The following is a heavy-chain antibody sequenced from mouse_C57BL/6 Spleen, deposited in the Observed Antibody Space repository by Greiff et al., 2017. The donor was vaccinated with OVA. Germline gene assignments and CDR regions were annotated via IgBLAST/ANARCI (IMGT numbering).Heavy chain of an antibody. CDR1: GYTFTDYE. Sequence: VKLVESGAELVRPGASVTLSCKASGYTFTDYEMHWVKQTPVHGLEWIGAIDPETGGTAYNQKFKGKAILTADKSSSKAYMELRSLTSEDSAVYYCTRDYSYYFDYWGQGTTLTVSS. CDR2: IDPETGGT. CDR3: TRDYSYYFDY. J-gene: IGHJ2*01. D-gene: IGHD1-1*02. V-gene: IGHV1-15*01.